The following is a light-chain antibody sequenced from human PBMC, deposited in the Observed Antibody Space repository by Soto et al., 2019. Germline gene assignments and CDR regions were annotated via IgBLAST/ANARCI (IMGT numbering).Light chain of an antibody. Sequence: DIQMTQSPSTVSSSLGDIVTTTCRASQNINTWLAWYQQKPGKAPKLLILKASSLDGGVPSRFSGSGSGTEFTLTITSLQPEDFATYYCQQYNSYSGTFGQGTKGDIK. J-gene: IGKJ1*01. V-gene: IGKV1-5*03. CDR3: QQYNSYSGT. CDR2: KAS. CDR1: QNINTW.